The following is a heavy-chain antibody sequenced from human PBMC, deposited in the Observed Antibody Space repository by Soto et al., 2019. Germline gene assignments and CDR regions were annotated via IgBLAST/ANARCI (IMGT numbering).Heavy chain of an antibody. V-gene: IGHV1-69*08. Sequence: QVQLVQSGAEVKKPGSSVKVSCKASGGTFSSYTVSWVRQASGQGLEWMGRIIPMLGITNNAQKCQGRVTITADKSTSTAYMGLSSLRSEETAVYYGARDLLGNLDSWGQGTLVTVSS. J-gene: IGHJ4*02. CDR3: ARDLLGNLDS. CDR2: IIPMLGIT. CDR1: GGTFSSYT. D-gene: IGHD7-27*01.